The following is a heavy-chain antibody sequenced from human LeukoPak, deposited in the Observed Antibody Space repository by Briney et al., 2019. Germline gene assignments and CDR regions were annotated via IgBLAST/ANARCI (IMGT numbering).Heavy chain of an antibody. D-gene: IGHD5-18*01. J-gene: IGHJ4*02. Sequence: SETLSLTCTVSGGSITNYYWTWIRQPPGKGLEWIGCIYYTGSTNYNPSLKSRVTMSVDTSKNQFSLKLSSVTAADTAVYYCAREIGYSYHIWGQGTLVTVSS. CDR1: GGSITNYY. V-gene: IGHV4-59*01. CDR2: IYYTGST. CDR3: AREIGYSYHI.